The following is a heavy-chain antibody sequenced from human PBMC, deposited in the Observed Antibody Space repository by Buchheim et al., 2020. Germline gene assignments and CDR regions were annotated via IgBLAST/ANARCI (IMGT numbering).Heavy chain of an antibody. Sequence: EVQLVESGGGLVQPGGSLRLSCAASGFTFTSYWMSWVRQAPGKGLEWVANINQDGTATDYVDSVKGRFTISRDNAKDSLLLQMNSLRAEDTAVYYCARALVGDGYSSGYWGQGTL. J-gene: IGHJ4*02. CDR3: ARALVGDGYSSGY. V-gene: IGHV3-7*01. CDR2: INQDGTAT. D-gene: IGHD5-24*01. CDR1: GFTFTSYW.